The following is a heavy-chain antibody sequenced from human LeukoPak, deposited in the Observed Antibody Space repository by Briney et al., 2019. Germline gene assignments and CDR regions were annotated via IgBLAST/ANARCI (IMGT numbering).Heavy chain of an antibody. D-gene: IGHD5-24*01. Sequence: ASVKVSCKVSGYTLSELSMHWVRQAPGKGLEWMGGFDLEDGETIYVQKFQGRVTMTEDTSTVTAYMELSSLRSDDTAVYFCAAGEVGQLFDYWGQGTLVTVSS. J-gene: IGHJ4*02. CDR1: GYTLSELS. V-gene: IGHV1-24*01. CDR2: FDLEDGET. CDR3: AAGEVGQLFDY.